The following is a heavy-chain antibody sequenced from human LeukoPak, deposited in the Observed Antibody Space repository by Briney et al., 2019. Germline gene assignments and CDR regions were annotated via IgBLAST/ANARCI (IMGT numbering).Heavy chain of an antibody. J-gene: IGHJ4*02. CDR2: MNPKSGNR. CDR1: GYTFTRYE. V-gene: IGHV1-8*03. Sequence: ASVKVSCKASGYTFTRYEINWVRQATGQGLEWMGWMNPKSGNRGYAQKFQGRVTITRNSSISTAYMELSSMRSEDTAVYSCARGGFGGSFFFDGWGQGTLVTVSS. CDR3: ARGGFGGSFFFDG. D-gene: IGHD2-15*01.